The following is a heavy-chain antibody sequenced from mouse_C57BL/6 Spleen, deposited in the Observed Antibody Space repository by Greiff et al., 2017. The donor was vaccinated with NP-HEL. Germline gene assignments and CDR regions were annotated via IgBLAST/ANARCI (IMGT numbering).Heavy chain of an antibody. Sequence: VQLQQSGAELAKPGASVKLSCKASGYTFTSYWMHWVKQRPGQGLEWIGYINPSSGYTKYNQKFKDKATLTAYKSSSTAYMQLSSLTYEDSAVYYCARSYYYGSFGYWGQGTTLTVSS. CDR3: ARSYYYGSFGY. D-gene: IGHD1-1*01. J-gene: IGHJ2*01. V-gene: IGHV1-7*01. CDR2: INPSSGYT. CDR1: GYTFTSYW.